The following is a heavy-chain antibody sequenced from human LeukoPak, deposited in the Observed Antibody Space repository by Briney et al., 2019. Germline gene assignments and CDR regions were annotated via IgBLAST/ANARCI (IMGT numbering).Heavy chain of an antibody. D-gene: IGHD2-15*01. CDR3: ARGLGYCNGPSGRCLVYYYGMDV. J-gene: IGHJ6*04. CDR2: IIPIFGTA. CDR1: GGTFSSYA. Sequence: ASVKVSCKASGGTFSSYAISWVRQAPGQGLEWMGGIIPIFGTANYAQKFQGRVTITADESTSTAYMELSSLRSEDTAVYYCARGLGYCNGPSGRCLVYYYGMDVWGKGTTVTVS. V-gene: IGHV1-69*13.